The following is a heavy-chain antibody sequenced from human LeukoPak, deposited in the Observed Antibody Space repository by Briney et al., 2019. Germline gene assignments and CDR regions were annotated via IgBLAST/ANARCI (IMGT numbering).Heavy chain of an antibody. V-gene: IGHV3-30*02. Sequence: GGSLRLSCSASGFTFSSYGMHWVRQAPGKGPEWVAFLRYGGSSKYYADSVKSRFNHSSDNAKTTLHLQMNSQRAEDTAEYYCAKDGLLRDNYFDYWGQGTLVTVSS. J-gene: IGHJ4*02. CDR1: GFTFSSYG. CDR2: LRYGGSSK. CDR3: AKDGLLRDNYFDY. D-gene: IGHD3-22*01.